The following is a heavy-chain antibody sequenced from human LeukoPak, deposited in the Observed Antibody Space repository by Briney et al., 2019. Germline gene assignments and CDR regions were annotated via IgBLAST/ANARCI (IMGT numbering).Heavy chain of an antibody. Sequence: PGGPLRLSCAASGFTFSSYGMHWVRQAPGKGLEWVAVISYDGSNKYYADSVKGRFTISRDNSKNTLYLQMNSLRAEDTAVYYCAKTGYYDFWSGYYDYWGQGTLVTVSS. CDR1: GFTFSSYG. J-gene: IGHJ4*02. D-gene: IGHD3-3*01. CDR2: ISYDGSNK. CDR3: AKTGYYDFWSGYYDY. V-gene: IGHV3-30*18.